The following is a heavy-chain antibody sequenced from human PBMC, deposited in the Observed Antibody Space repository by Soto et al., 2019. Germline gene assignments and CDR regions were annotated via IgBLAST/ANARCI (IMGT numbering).Heavy chain of an antibody. D-gene: IGHD2-2*01. V-gene: IGHV4-59*12. CDR3: ARGFGGYCSSTSCYRGYGMDV. CDR1: GGSIYTYY. J-gene: IGHJ6*02. CDR2: ISDGGST. Sequence: SETLSLTCNVSGGSIYTYYWNWIRQSPGKGLGWIGYISDGGSTNYNPSLKSRVTMSVDTSKNQFSLKLSSVTAADTAVYYCARGFGGYCSSTSCYRGYGMDVWGQGTTVTVSS.